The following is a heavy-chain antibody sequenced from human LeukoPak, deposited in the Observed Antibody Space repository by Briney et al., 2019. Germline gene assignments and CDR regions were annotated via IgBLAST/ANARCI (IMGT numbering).Heavy chain of an antibody. CDR3: ARDLWFGEYNWFDP. CDR1: GGSISSGGYF. J-gene: IGHJ5*02. CDR2: ISHSGST. D-gene: IGHD3-10*01. V-gene: IGHV4-31*03. Sequence: SETLSLTCTVSGGSISSGGYFWSWVRQHPGKGLEWIGYISHSGSTYYNPSLKSRVTISLDTSKDRFSLRPSSVTAADTAVYYCARDLWFGEYNWFDPWGQGTLVTVSS.